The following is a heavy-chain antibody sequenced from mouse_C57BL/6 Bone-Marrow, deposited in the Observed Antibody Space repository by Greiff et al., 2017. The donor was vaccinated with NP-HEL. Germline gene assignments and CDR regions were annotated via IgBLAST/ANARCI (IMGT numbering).Heavy chain of an antibody. J-gene: IGHJ1*03. V-gene: IGHV5-12*01. CDR2: LSNGGGSP. CDR1: GFTFSDYY. D-gene: IGHD2-1*01. Sequence: EVKLVESGGGLVQPGGSLKLSCAASGFTFSDYYMYWVRQTPEKRLEWVAYLSNGGGSPYYPDTVKGLFTISRTNANNTLYQQMRRLKSEDTAMYYCARQRGYYGNGYWYFDVWGTGTTVTVSS. CDR3: ARQRGYYGNGYWYFDV.